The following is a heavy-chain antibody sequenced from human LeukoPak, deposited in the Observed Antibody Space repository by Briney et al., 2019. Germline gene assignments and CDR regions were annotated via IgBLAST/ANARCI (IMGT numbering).Heavy chain of an antibody. V-gene: IGHV3-23*01. CDR2: ISATGGST. D-gene: IGHD5-12*01. CDR1: GFTFNSYA. J-gene: IGHJ4*02. CDR3: AKWPESFDS. Sequence: GGSLRLSCAASGFTFNSYAMGWVRQAPGKGLEWVSMISATGGSTYYAASVKGRFTISRDNSKNTQYLQMNTLRAEDTALYYCAKWPESFDSWGQGAPITVSS.